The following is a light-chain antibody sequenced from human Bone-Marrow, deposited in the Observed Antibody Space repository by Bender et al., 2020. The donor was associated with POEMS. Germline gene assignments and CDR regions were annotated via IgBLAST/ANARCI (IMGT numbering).Light chain of an antibody. CDR2: NNS. J-gene: IGLJ3*02. CDR3: ATWDDSLNGWV. CDR1: SSKFGSYP. Sequence: QSVLTQPPSASGTPGQRVTISCSGSSSKFGSYPVNWYQQLPGAAPKLVIFNNSQRPSGVPDRFSGSNSGTSASLAISGLLSDDEADFYCATWDDSLNGWVFGGGTKLTVL. V-gene: IGLV1-44*01.